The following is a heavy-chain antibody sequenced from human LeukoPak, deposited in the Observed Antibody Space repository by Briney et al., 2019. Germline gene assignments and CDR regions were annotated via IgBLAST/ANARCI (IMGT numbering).Heavy chain of an antibody. CDR2: MNPNSGNT. J-gene: IGHJ4*02. CDR3: ARGNYGDHPIDY. V-gene: IGHV1-8*01. D-gene: IGHD4-17*01. CDR1: GYTFTSYD. Sequence: ASVKVSCKASGYTFTSYDINWVRQATGQGLEWMGWMNPNSGNTGYAQKFQGRVTMTRNTSISTAYMELSSLRSEDAAMYYCARGNYGDHPIDYWGQGTLVTISS.